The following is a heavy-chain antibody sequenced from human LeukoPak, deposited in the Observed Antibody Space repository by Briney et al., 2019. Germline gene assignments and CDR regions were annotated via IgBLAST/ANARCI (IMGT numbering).Heavy chain of an antibody. CDR1: GFTFDDYA. CDR2: ISWNSGSI. D-gene: IGHD3-22*01. J-gene: IGHJ3*02. V-gene: IGHV3-9*01. CDR3: AKDLQMGGYYDSSGYLTAFDI. Sequence: GGSLRLSCAASGFTFDDYAMHWVRQASGKGLEWVSGISWNSGSIGYADSVKGRFTISRDNAKNSLYLQMNSLRAEDTALYYCAKDLQMGGYYDSSGYLTAFDIWGQGTMVTASS.